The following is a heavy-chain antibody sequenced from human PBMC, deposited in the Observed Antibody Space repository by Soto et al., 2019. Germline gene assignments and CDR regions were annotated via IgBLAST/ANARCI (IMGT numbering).Heavy chain of an antibody. V-gene: IGHV1-69*12. Sequence: QVQLVQSGAEVKKPGSSVKVSCKASGGTFSSYAISWVRQAPGQGLEWMGGIIPIFGTANYAQKFQGRVTITADESTSTAYRGLSSLSSEDTAVYYCASSYIPYWYFDLGGRGPLFTVSS. J-gene: IGHJ2*01. D-gene: IGHD1-20*01. CDR1: GGTFSSYA. CDR3: ASSYIPYWYFDL. CDR2: IIPIFGTA.